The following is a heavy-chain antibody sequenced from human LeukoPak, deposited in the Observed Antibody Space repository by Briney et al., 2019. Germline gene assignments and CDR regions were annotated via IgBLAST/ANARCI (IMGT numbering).Heavy chain of an antibody. D-gene: IGHD6-13*01. Sequence: SETLSLTCTVSGGSTSVNTFYWAWIRQSPEKGLEWIGSIYYSGSTSYNPSLKSRVTISLDTSKNQFSLKLTSVTAADTAVYYCARKGYSISWYSPWGQGTLVTVSS. V-gene: IGHV4-39*07. J-gene: IGHJ5*02. CDR3: ARKGYSISWYSP. CDR1: GGSTSVNTFY. CDR2: IYYSGST.